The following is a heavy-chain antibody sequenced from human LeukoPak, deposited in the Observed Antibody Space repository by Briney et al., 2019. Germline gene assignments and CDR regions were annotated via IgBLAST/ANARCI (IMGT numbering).Heavy chain of an antibody. D-gene: IGHD2-21*02. CDR3: AKAYCGGDCSILDAFDI. CDR2: IKQDGGEM. J-gene: IGHJ3*02. Sequence: GGSLRLSCAASGFTFSNYWMSWVRQAPGKGLEWVANIKQDGGEMYYVDSVKGRFTISRDNAKNSLYLQMNSLRAEDTALYYCAKAYCGGDCSILDAFDIWGQGTMVTVSS. CDR1: GFTFSNYW. V-gene: IGHV3-7*03.